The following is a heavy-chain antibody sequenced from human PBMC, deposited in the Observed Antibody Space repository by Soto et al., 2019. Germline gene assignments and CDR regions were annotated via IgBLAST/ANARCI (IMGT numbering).Heavy chain of an antibody. D-gene: IGHD3-3*01. CDR1: GFTFSSYG. V-gene: IGHV3-30*03. Sequence: GGSLRLSCAASGFTFSSYGMHWVRQAPGKGLEWVAVISYDGSNKYYADSVKGRFTISRDNSKNTLYLQMNSLRAEDTAVYYCAASYYDFEAWFDPWGQGTLVTVSS. CDR3: AASYYDFEAWFDP. CDR2: ISYDGSNK. J-gene: IGHJ5*02.